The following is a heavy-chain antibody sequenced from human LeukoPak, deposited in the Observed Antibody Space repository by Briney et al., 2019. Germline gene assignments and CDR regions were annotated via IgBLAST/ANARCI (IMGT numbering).Heavy chain of an antibody. V-gene: IGHV5-51*01. CDR1: GYSFTSYW. CDR3: ARLRVVPAAKVYYFDY. CDR2: IYPGDSDT. J-gene: IGHJ4*02. Sequence: GESLKISCKGSGYSFTSYWIGWVRQMPGKGLEWMGIIYPGDSDTRYSPSFQGQVAISADKSISTAYLQWSSLKASDTAMYYCARLRVVPAAKVYYFDYWGQGTLVTVSS. D-gene: IGHD2-2*01.